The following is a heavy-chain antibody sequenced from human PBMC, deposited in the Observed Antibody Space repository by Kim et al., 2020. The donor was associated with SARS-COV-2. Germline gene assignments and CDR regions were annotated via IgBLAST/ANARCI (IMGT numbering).Heavy chain of an antibody. V-gene: IGHV3-74*01. CDR1: GFTFSSYW. CDR3: ASSGYSYGSGPPDY. CDR2: INSDGSST. J-gene: IGHJ4*02. D-gene: IGHD5-18*01. Sequence: GGSLRLSCAASGFTFSSYWMHWVRQAPGKGLVWVSRINSDGSSTSYADSVKGRFTISRDNAKNTLYLQMNSLRAEDTAVYYCASSGYSYGSGPPDYWGQGTLVTVSS.